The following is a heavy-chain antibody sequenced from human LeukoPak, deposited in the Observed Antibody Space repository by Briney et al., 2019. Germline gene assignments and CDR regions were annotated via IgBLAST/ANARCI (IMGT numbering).Heavy chain of an antibody. J-gene: IGHJ3*02. Sequence: GGSLRLSCAASGFTFLTYAMSWVRQAPGKGLQWVSVIRDSGARTYYADSVNGRFTISRDNSKTTLYLQMNSLRAEDTAVYYCAKAGRSGSYPGWPFDIWGQGTMVTVSS. V-gene: IGHV3-23*01. CDR3: AKAGRSGSYPGWPFDI. CDR2: IRDSGART. CDR1: GFTFLTYA. D-gene: IGHD6-19*01.